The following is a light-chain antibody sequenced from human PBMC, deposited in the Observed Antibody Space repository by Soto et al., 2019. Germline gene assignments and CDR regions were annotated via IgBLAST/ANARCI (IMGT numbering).Light chain of an antibody. V-gene: IGKV1-6*01. Sequence: AIQMTQSPSSLSASVGDRVTITCRASQDIRNELGWYQQKPGKAPTALIYGVSNLQSGVPSRFSGSGSGTDFTLTISSLQPEDFAVYYCLQDHNYPRTFGQGTKVEIK. CDR2: GVS. CDR3: LQDHNYPRT. J-gene: IGKJ1*01. CDR1: QDIRNE.